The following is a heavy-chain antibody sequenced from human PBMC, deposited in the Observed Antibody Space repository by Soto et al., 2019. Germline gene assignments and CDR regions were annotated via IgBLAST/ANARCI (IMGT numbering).Heavy chain of an antibody. CDR3: TRHGSYDSSGYLGPNWFDP. V-gene: IGHV3-73*01. D-gene: IGHD3-22*01. CDR1: GFTFSGSA. CDR2: IRSKANSYAT. J-gene: IGHJ5*02. Sequence: GGSLRLSCAASGFTFSGSAMHWVRQASGKGLEWVGRIRSKANSYATAYAASVKGRFTISRDDSKNTAYLQMNSLKTEDTAVYYCTRHGSYDSSGYLGPNWFDPWGQGTLVTVSS.